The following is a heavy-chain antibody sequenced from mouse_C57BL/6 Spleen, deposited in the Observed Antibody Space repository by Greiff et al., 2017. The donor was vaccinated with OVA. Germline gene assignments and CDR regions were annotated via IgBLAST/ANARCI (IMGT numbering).Heavy chain of an antibody. V-gene: IGHV2-2*01. Sequence: QVQLQQSGPGLVQPSPSLSITCPVSGFSLTSSGVHWVRQSPGKGLEWLGVIWSGGSTDYNAAFISRLSISKDNSKSQVFFKMNSLQADDTAIYYWARNRAGNYAWFAYWGQGTLVTVSA. CDR1: GFSLTSSG. D-gene: IGHD2-1*01. J-gene: IGHJ3*01. CDR3: ARNRAGNYAWFAY. CDR2: IWSGGST.